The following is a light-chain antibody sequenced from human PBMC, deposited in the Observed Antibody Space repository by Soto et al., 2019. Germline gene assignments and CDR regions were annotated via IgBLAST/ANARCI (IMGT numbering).Light chain of an antibody. CDR3: QQYTNWPPLT. CDR2: DAS. Sequence: EIVMTQSPATLSCSPGEGATLSCRASQSGPPGLAWYQQKPGQAPRLLIYDASTRATGIPARFSGSGSGTEFTLTISSLQSEDFAVYYCQQYTNWPPLTFGGGTKVEI. J-gene: IGKJ4*01. V-gene: IGKV3-15*01. CDR1: QSGPPG.